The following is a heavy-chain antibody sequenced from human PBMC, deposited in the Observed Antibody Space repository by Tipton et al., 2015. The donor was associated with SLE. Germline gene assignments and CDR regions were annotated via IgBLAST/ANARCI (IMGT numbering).Heavy chain of an antibody. Sequence: LRLSCTVSGGSISSYSWRWIRQPAGKGLEGIGRIYTSGGTNYNPSLKSRVTMSVDTSKNQFSLKLSSVTAADTAVYYCAMETSSLVDYWGQGTLVTVSS. J-gene: IGHJ4*02. CDR1: GGSISSYS. CDR3: AMETSSLVDY. D-gene: IGHD6-19*01. CDR2: IYTSGGT. V-gene: IGHV4-4*07.